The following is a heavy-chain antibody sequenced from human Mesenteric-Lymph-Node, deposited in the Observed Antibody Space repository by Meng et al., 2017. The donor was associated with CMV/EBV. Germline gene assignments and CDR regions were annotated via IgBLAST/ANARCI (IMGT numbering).Heavy chain of an antibody. D-gene: IGHD1-1*01. J-gene: IGHJ4*02. Sequence: GESLKISCAASGFTFSSYAMHWVRQAPGKGLEWVAVISYDGSNKYYADSVKGRFTISRDNSKNSLYLQMNSLRAEDTAVYYCARDHNWSFDYWGQGTLVTVSS. CDR2: ISYDGSNK. CDR1: GFTFSSYA. V-gene: IGHV3-30-3*01. CDR3: ARDHNWSFDY.